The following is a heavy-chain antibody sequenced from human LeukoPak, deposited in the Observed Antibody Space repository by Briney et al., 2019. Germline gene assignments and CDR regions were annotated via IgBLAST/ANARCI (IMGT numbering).Heavy chain of an antibody. V-gene: IGHV4-34*01. Sequence: SETLSLTCAVYGGSFSAYYWSWIRQPPGKGLEWIGEINHSRSINYNPSLKSRVTISIDTSKNQFSLKMSSVTAADTAMYYCARSYYYDSSGSKDAFDIWGQGTMVTVSS. CDR3: ARSYYYDSSGSKDAFDI. CDR2: INHSRSI. CDR1: GGSFSAYY. D-gene: IGHD3-22*01. J-gene: IGHJ3*02.